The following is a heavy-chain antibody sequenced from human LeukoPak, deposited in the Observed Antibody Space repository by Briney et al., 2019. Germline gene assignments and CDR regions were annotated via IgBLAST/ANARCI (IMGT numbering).Heavy chain of an antibody. CDR2: INPNSGGT. J-gene: IGHJ6*03. CDR1: GYTFTGYY. CDR3: ATPVDTAMVTPGYYYYMDV. D-gene: IGHD5-18*01. Sequence: ASVKVSCKASGYTFTGYYMHWVRQAPGQGLEWMGWINPNSGGTNYAQKFQGRVTMTRDTSISTAYMELSRLRSDDTAVYYCATPVDTAMVTPGYYYYMDVWGKGTTVTVSS. V-gene: IGHV1-2*02.